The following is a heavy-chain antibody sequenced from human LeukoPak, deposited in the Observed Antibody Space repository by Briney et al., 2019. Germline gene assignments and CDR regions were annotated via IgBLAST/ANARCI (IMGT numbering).Heavy chain of an antibody. J-gene: IGHJ4*02. V-gene: IGHV3-23*01. Sequence: GGSLRLSCAASGFSVSRNYMSWVRQAPGKGLEWVSAISGSGGNTYYADSVKGRFTISRDNSKNTLYLLMNSLRGDDTAVYYCAKGETAAAGPFFDYWGQGTLVTVSS. CDR3: AKGETAAAGPFFDY. D-gene: IGHD6-13*01. CDR2: ISGSGGNT. CDR1: GFSVSRNY.